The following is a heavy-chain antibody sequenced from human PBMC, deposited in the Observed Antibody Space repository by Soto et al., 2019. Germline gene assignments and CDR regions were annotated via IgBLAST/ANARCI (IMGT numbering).Heavy chain of an antibody. CDR3: ARVVVAARGTSNWFDP. CDR1: GGSISSYY. V-gene: IGHV4-59*01. D-gene: IGHD2-15*01. Sequence: PSETLSLTCTVSGGSISSYYWSWIRQPPGKGLEWIGYIYYSGSTNYNPSLKSRVTISVDTSKNQFSLKLSSVTAADTAVYYCARVVVAARGTSNWFDPWGQGTLVTVSS. CDR2: IYYSGST. J-gene: IGHJ5*02.